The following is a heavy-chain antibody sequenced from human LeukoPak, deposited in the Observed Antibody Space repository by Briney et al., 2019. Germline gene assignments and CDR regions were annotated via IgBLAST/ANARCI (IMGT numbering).Heavy chain of an antibody. CDR3: AKRGPGYCSGGSCFYFDH. D-gene: IGHD2-15*01. CDR1: GFTFSSYA. V-gene: IGHV3-23*01. J-gene: IGHJ4*02. CDR2: ISGSGGST. Sequence: GGSLRLSCAASGFTFSSYAMSWVRQAPGKGLEWVSAISGSGGSTYYADSVKGRFTISRDNSKNTLYLQMNSLRAEDTAVYYCAKRGPGYCSGGSCFYFDHWGQGTLVTVSS.